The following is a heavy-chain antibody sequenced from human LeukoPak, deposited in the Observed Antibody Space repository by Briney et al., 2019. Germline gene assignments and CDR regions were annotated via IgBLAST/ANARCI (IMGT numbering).Heavy chain of an antibody. CDR1: GFTFSSSA. Sequence: GGTLRLSCAASGFTFSSSAMSWVRQAPGKGLEWVSSISGSGDSTYYADSVKGRFTISRDNSKNTLYLQMNSLRAEDTAVYYCAKAGLVRGGALDSWGQGTLVTVSS. CDR3: AKAGLVRGGALDS. D-gene: IGHD4/OR15-4a*01. V-gene: IGHV3-23*01. J-gene: IGHJ4*02. CDR2: ISGSGDST.